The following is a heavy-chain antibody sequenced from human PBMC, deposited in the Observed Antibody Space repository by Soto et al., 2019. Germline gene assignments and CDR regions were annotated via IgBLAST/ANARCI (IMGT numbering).Heavy chain of an antibody. CDR1: GFDFSAYA. V-gene: IGHV3-64D*06. CDR2: INDNGDDK. J-gene: IGHJ4*02. Sequence: GGSLRLSFSASGFDFSAYAMHWVRQAPEKRLEYISAINDNGDDKYYTQSVEGRFTISRDNSKNTLFLHMTSLRPEDTANYHCVKGRRRYNPRYPVPLDFWGQGTLVTVSS. D-gene: IGHD1-20*01. CDR3: VKGRRRYNPRYPVPLDF.